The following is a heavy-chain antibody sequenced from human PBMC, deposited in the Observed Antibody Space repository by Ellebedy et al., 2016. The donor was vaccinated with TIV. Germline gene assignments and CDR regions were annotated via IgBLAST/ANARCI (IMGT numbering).Heavy chain of an antibody. Sequence: GESLKISCAASGFTFDDYWMSWVRQAPGKGLEWVANIKGDGSRKSYVDSVKGRFTISRDNAKNSLYLQMNSLRAEDTAVYYCARMESSSRDSFNWGQGTLVTVSS. V-gene: IGHV3-7*01. CDR1: GFTFDDYW. CDR3: ARMESSSRDSFN. J-gene: IGHJ4*02. D-gene: IGHD6-6*01. CDR2: IKGDGSRK.